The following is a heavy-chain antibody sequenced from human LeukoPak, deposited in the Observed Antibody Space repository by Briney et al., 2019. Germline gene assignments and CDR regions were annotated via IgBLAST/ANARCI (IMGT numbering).Heavy chain of an antibody. Sequence: GGSLRLSFTASGFTFGDYAMSWFRQAPGKGLEWVGFIRSKGYGGTSEYAASVKGRFTISRDDSKSIASLQLNSLKTEDTAVYYCTRATVAPRPAAFDIWGQGTMVTVSS. V-gene: IGHV3-49*03. CDR2: IRSKGYGGTS. J-gene: IGHJ3*02. D-gene: IGHD4-23*01. CDR3: TRATVAPRPAAFDI. CDR1: GFTFGDYA.